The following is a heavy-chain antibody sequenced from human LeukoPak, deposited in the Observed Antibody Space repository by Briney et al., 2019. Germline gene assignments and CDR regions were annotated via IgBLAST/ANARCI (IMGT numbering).Heavy chain of an antibody. D-gene: IGHD6-19*01. CDR2: IYTSGST. CDR1: GGSISSGSHY. CDR3: ARAFIAVARDAFDI. J-gene: IGHJ3*02. Sequence: PSETLSLTCTVSGGSISSGSHYWSWIRQPAGKGLEWIGRIYTSGSTNYNPSLKSRVTISVDTSKNQFSLKLSSVTAADTAVYYCARAFIAVARDAFDIWGQGTMVTVSS. V-gene: IGHV4-61*02.